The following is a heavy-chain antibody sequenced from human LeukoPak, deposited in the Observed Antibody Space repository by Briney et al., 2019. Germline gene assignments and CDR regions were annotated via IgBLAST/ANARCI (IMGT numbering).Heavy chain of an antibody. CDR3: AKGVRLQPNIFDY. V-gene: IGHV3-23*01. Sequence: GGSLRLSCAASGFTFSNYAMSWVRQVPGKGLEWVSSIRGSGDSTYYADSVKGRFTISRDNSKNTLYLQMNSLRAEDTAVYYCAKGVRLQPNIFDYWGQGTLVAVSS. CDR2: IRGSGDST. CDR1: GFTFSNYA. J-gene: IGHJ4*02. D-gene: IGHD5-24*01.